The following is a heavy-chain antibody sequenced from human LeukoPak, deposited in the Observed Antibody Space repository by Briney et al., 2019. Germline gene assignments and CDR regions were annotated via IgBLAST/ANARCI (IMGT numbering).Heavy chain of an antibody. CDR3: AKEARVGRGSSSFWANWFDP. D-gene: IGHD6-13*01. CDR2: ISWDSGSI. V-gene: IGHV3-9*01. CDR1: GFTFDDYA. J-gene: IGHJ5*02. Sequence: GRSLRLSCAASGFTFDDYAMHWVRQAPGKGLEWVSGISWDSGSIGYADSVKGRFTISRDNAKNSLFLQMNSLRAEDTALCYCAKEARVGRGSSSFWANWFDPWGQGTLVTVSS.